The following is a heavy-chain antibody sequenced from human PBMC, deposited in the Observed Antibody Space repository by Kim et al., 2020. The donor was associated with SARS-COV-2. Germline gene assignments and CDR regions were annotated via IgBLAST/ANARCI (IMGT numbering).Heavy chain of an antibody. Sequence: SETLSLTRTVSGGSISSYYWSWIRQPPGKGLEWIGYIYYSGSTNYNPSLKSRVTISVDTSNNQFSLKLSSVTAADTAVYYWARSTIVGATVDYWGQGTLVTVSS. V-gene: IGHV4-59*13. J-gene: IGHJ4*02. CDR3: ARSTIVGATVDY. CDR1: GGSISSYY. CDR2: IYYSGST. D-gene: IGHD1-26*01.